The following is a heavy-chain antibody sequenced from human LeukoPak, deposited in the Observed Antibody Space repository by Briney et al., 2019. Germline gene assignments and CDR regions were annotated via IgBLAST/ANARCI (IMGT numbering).Heavy chain of an antibody. CDR1: GYYFITYW. J-gene: IGHJ4*02. V-gene: IGHV5-51*01. D-gene: IGHD2-2*01. CDR2: IYPGDSDT. Sequence: GESLKISCEGSGYYFITYWIGWVRQMPGKGLEWVGIIYPGDSDTRYSPSFQGQVTISVDRSNSTAYLQWSSLKASDTAMYYCARSHCGSTSCPFDYWGQGTLVSVSS. CDR3: ARSHCGSTSCPFDY.